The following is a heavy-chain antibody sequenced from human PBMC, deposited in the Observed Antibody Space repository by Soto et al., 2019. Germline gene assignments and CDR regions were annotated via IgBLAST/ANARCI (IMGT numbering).Heavy chain of an antibody. J-gene: IGHJ5*02. D-gene: IGHD3-3*01. Sequence: XGPTLVNPTFTFSLRCTVSCFSLINARMAVSWIRQPPGKALEWLAHIFSNDEKSYSTSLKSRLTISKVTSESQVVLTMTNMDPVDTATYYWARIAVTYYDFWSGYSREYNWFDPWGQRTLVTVSS. CDR1: CFSLINARMA. V-gene: IGHV2-26*01. CDR3: ARIAVTYYDFWSGYSREYNWFDP. CDR2: IFSNDEK.